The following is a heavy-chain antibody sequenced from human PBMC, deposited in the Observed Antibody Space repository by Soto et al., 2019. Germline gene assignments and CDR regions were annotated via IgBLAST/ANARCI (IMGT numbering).Heavy chain of an antibody. J-gene: IGHJ3*02. CDR2: IIPIFGTA. V-gene: IGHV1-69*06. CDR3: ATDRGYSYAFDI. Sequence: SVKVSWKTSGGAFSRYAGSWVRQAPGQGLEWMGGIIPIFGTANYAQKFQGRVTITADKSTSTAYMELSSLRSEDTAVYYCATDRGYSYAFDIWGQGTMVTVSS. D-gene: IGHD5-12*01. CDR1: GGAFSRYA.